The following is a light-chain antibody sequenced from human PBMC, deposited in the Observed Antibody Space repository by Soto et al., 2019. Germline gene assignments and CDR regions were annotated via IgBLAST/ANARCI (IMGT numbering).Light chain of an antibody. J-gene: IGKJ1*01. Sequence: EIVLTQSPGTLSLSPGERATLSCRASQSVSSSYLAWYQQKPGQAPRLLIYGASSRATGIPHRFSGSGSGTDFTLTISRLEPEDFAVYYCQQYGSSPPAATFGQGTKVEIK. CDR2: GAS. CDR1: QSVSSSY. CDR3: QQYGSSPPAAT. V-gene: IGKV3-20*01.